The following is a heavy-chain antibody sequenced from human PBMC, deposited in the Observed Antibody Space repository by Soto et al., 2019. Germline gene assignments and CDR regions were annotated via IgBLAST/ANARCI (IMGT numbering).Heavy chain of an antibody. J-gene: IGHJ5*02. D-gene: IGHD4-17*01. CDR2: IYYSGST. Sequence: PSETLSLTCAVYGGSFSGYYWSWIRQPPGKGLEWIGEIYYSGSTYYNPSLKSRVTISVDTSKNQFSLKLSSVTAADTAVYYCARPNDYGDFNWFDPWGQGTLVTVSS. CDR1: GGSFSGYY. V-gene: IGHV4-34*01. CDR3: ARPNDYGDFNWFDP.